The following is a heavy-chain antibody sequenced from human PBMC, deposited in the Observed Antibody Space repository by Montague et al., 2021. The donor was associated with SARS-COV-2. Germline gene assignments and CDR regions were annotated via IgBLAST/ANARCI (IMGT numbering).Heavy chain of an antibody. V-gene: IGHV4-34*01. Sequence: SETLSLTCAVYGGSFSGYYWNWIRQPPGKGLEWIGEINHSGSAKYNPSLKRRVTISVDTSKNQFSLKLNSVTAADTAVYYCARLGEGVVPAPILGGGPYYSYFYMDVWGQGATVTVSS. CDR1: GGSFSGYY. D-gene: IGHD2-2*02. J-gene: IGHJ6*03. CDR2: INHSGSA. CDR3: ARLGEGVVPAPILGGGPYYSYFYMDV.